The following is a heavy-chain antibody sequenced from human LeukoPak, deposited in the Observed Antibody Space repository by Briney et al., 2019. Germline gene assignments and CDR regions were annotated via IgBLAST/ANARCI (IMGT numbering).Heavy chain of an antibody. Sequence: SETLSLTCTVSGGSISSFYWSWIRQPAGKGLEWIGRIYNSGNTNYNPSLKSRVTMSVDTSKNQFSLKLSSVTAADTAVYYCARENTERITMVRGVITYYYYMDVWGKGTTVTVSS. V-gene: IGHV4-4*07. CDR3: ARENTERITMVRGVITYYYYMDV. D-gene: IGHD3-10*01. CDR1: GGSISSFY. CDR2: IYNSGNT. J-gene: IGHJ6*03.